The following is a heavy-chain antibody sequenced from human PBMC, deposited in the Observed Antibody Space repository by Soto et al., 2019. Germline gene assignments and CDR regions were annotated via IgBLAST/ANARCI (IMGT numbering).Heavy chain of an antibody. Sequence: QVHLVQSGLEVKKPGASVRVSCRASGSTLTSYGISWVRQAPGQGFEWMGWISVNNGNTQYAQKFKGRVSMTTDTSTATVYMVLRSLRSDDTAVYYCARDGSYDSRDHWVGYSALDIWGQGTMVTVSS. CDR1: GSTLTSYG. J-gene: IGHJ3*02. D-gene: IGHD3-22*01. CDR2: ISVNNGNT. CDR3: ARDGSYDSRDHWVGYSALDI. V-gene: IGHV1-18*01.